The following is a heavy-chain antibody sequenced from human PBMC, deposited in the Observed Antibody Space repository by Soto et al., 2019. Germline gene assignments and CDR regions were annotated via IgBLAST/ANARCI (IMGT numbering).Heavy chain of an antibody. Sequence: SETLSLTCTVSGGSISSGGYYWSWIRQHPGKGLEWIGYIYYSGSTYYNPSLKSRVTISVDTSKNQFSLKLSSVTAADTAVYYCARMTTVLFDYWGQGTLVTVPQ. CDR3: ARMTTVLFDY. D-gene: IGHD4-17*01. V-gene: IGHV4-31*03. J-gene: IGHJ4*02. CDR1: GGSISSGGYY. CDR2: IYYSGST.